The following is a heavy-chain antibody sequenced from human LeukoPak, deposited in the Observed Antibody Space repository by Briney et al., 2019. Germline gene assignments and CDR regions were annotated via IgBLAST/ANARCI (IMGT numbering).Heavy chain of an antibody. CDR1: GGSISSSNW. CDR3: ARASGGSSDFDY. D-gene: IGHD1-26*01. J-gene: IGHJ4*02. CDR2: IYHSGST. Sequence: PSETLSLTCAVSGGSISSSNWWSWVRQPPGKGLEWIGEIYHSGSTNYNPSLKSRVTMSVDTSKNQFSLKLSSVTAADTAVYYCARASGGSSDFDYWGQGTLVTVSS. V-gene: IGHV4-4*02.